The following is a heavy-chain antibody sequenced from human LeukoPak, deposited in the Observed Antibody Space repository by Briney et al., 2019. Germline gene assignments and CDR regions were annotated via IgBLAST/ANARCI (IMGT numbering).Heavy chain of an antibody. CDR1: GGSFSGYY. J-gene: IGHJ6*03. V-gene: IGHV4-34*01. Sequence: SETLSLTCAVYGGSFSGYYWSWIRQPPGKGLEWVGEINHSGSTNYNPSLKSRVTISVDTSKNQFSLKLSSVTAADTAVYYCATHGGYCSGGSCPKGYYYYMDVWGKGTTVTVSS. D-gene: IGHD2-15*01. CDR2: INHSGST. CDR3: ATHGGYCSGGSCPKGYYYYMDV.